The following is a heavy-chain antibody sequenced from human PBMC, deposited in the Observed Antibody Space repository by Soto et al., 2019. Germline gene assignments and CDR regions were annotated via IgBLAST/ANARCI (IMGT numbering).Heavy chain of an antibody. CDR3: AREGGGSYYSGYYAMDV. D-gene: IGHD1-26*01. CDR2: IYYSGST. CDR1: GGSISSYY. Sequence: PSETLSLTCTVSGGSISSYYWSWIRQPPGKGLEWIGYIYYSGSTNYNPSLKSRVTISVDTSKNQFSLRLSSVTAADTAVYYCAREGGGSYYSGYYAMDVWGQGTTVTVSS. V-gene: IGHV4-59*12. J-gene: IGHJ6*02.